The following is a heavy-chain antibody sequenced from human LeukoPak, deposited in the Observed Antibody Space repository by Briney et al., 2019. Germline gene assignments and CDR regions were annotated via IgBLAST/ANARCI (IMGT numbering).Heavy chain of an antibody. Sequence: PSETLSLTCTVSGGSISSYYWSWLRQPAGKGLEWIGRIYTSGSTNYNPSLKSRVIMSVDTSKNQFSLNLSSVTAADTAVYYCARASMVPLYNWFDPWGQGTLVTVSS. D-gene: IGHD2-8*01. J-gene: IGHJ5*02. CDR2: IYTSGST. CDR3: ARASMVPLYNWFDP. CDR1: GGSISSYY. V-gene: IGHV4-4*07.